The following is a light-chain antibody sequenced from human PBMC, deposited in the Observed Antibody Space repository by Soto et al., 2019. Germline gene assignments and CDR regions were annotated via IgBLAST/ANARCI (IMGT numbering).Light chain of an antibody. CDR1: QSVSNNY. J-gene: IGKJ1*01. Sequence: EIVLTQSPGTLSLSPGERATLSCRASQSVSNNYLAWYQQKPGQAPRLLIYGASNRATGIPDRFSGSGSATEFTLTISSLQPDDFATYYCQQYSTYPWTFGQGTTGDIK. V-gene: IGKV3-20*01. CDR2: GAS. CDR3: QQYSTYPWT.